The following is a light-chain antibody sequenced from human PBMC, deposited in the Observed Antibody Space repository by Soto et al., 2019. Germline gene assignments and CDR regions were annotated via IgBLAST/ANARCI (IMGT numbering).Light chain of an antibody. CDR2: GAS. CDR3: QQYGISPLT. J-gene: IGKJ4*01. V-gene: IGKV3-20*01. Sequence: EIVLRQSPGTLSLSPGERATLSCRTSQSVRSSHLAWYQQKPGQAPRLLIYGASSRATGIPDRFSGSGSGTDFTLTISRLEPEDFAVYYCQQYGISPLTFGGGTKVAIK. CDR1: QSVRSSH.